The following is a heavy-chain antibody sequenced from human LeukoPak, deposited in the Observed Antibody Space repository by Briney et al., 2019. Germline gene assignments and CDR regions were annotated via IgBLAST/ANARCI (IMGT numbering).Heavy chain of an antibody. D-gene: IGHD6-19*01. J-gene: IGHJ4*02. Sequence: ASVKVSCKPSGYTFTGYYLHWVRQAPGQGLEWMGWINPNTGATIYAEKLQGRVTVTRDRSIDTAYMEMRSLRSDDTAVYYCARDRVGSGWPRPWYFEFWGQGTLITVSS. CDR2: INPNTGAT. CDR1: GYTFTGYY. CDR3: ARDRVGSGWPRPWYFEF. V-gene: IGHV1-2*02.